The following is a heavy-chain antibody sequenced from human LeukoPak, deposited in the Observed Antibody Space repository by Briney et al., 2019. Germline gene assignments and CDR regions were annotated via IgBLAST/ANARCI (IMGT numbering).Heavy chain of an antibody. Sequence: PGGSLRLSCAASGFTFSSYGMHWVRQAPGKGLEWVAVIWYDGSNKYYADSVKGRFTISRDNSKNTLYLQMNSLRAEDTAVYYCASPGAPKYYYYMDVWGKGTTVTVSS. CDR1: GFTFSSYG. CDR2: IWYDGSNK. J-gene: IGHJ6*03. CDR3: ASPGAPKYYYYMDV. V-gene: IGHV3-33*01.